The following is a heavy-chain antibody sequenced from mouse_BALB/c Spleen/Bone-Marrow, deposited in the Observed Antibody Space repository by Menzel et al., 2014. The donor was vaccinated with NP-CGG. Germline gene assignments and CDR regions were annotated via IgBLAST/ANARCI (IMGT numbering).Heavy chain of an antibody. CDR1: GYTFTSYW. D-gene: IGHD3-3*01. CDR3: ARGGLHYFDY. V-gene: IGHV1S41*01. Sequence: DLVKPGASVNLSCKASGYTFTSYWINWIKQRPRQGLEWIGRIAPVNAGTYYNEMFKGKATLTVDTSSSTAYIQLSSLSSDDSAVYFCARGGLHYFDYWGQGTTLTVSS. J-gene: IGHJ2*01. CDR2: IAPVNAGT.